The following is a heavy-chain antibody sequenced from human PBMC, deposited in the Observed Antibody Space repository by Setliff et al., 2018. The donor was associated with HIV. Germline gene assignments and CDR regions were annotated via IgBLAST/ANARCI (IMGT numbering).Heavy chain of an antibody. CDR2: IHYSGST. D-gene: IGHD6-13*01. J-gene: IGHJ6*03. V-gene: IGHV4-59*12. CDR3: AGGEVRSRYVSSRAPFYHYYYYMDV. Sequence: PSETLSLTCTVSGGSISSSYWTWTRQPPGKGLEWIGNIHYSGSTNYNPSLKSRVTISVDTSRSQFSLKLTSVTAADTAVYYCAGGEVRSRYVSSRAPFYHYYYYMDVWGKGTTVTVS. CDR1: GGSISSSY.